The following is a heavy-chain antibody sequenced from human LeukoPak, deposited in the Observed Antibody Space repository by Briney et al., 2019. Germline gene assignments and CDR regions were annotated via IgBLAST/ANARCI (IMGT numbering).Heavy chain of an antibody. CDR2: INPNSGGT. J-gene: IGHJ4*02. V-gene: IGHV1-2*02. Sequence: ASVKVSCKASGCTFTGYYMHWVRQAPGQGLEWMGWINPNSGGTNYAQKFQGRVTMTRDTSISTAYMELSRLRSDDTAVYYCARERPMVRGVPGPFDYWGQGTLVTVSS. CDR1: GCTFTGYY. CDR3: ARERPMVRGVPGPFDY. D-gene: IGHD3-10*01.